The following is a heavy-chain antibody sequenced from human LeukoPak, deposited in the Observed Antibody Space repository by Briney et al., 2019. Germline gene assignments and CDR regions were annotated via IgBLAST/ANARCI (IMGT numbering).Heavy chain of an antibody. V-gene: IGHV3-48*03. Sequence: GGSLRLSCAASGFTFSSYEMNWVRQAPGKGLEWVSYISGSGRTIYYADSVKGRFTISRDNAKKSLYLQVNSLRVEDTAVYYCAGALPRIVLTDAIDIWGQGTLVTVSS. CDR1: GFTFSSYE. D-gene: IGHD1-26*01. J-gene: IGHJ3*02. CDR2: ISGSGRTI. CDR3: AGALPRIVLTDAIDI.